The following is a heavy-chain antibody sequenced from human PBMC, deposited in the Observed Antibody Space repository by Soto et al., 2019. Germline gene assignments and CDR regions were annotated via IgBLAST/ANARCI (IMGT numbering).Heavy chain of an antibody. Sequence: SETLSLTCTVSGDSITSNSYFWAWIRQPPGKGLEWIGSIYYSGSTYYNPSLKSRVTISVDTSKNQFSLKLSSVTAADTAVYYCARQYYDILTGYYSWFDPWGQGTLVTVSS. J-gene: IGHJ5*02. V-gene: IGHV4-39*01. CDR1: GDSITSNSYF. CDR3: ARQYYDILTGYYSWFDP. CDR2: IYYSGST. D-gene: IGHD3-9*01.